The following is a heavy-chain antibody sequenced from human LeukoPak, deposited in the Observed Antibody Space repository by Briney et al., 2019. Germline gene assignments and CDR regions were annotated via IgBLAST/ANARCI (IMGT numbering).Heavy chain of an antibody. J-gene: IGHJ4*02. Sequence: GGSLRLSCAASGFIFSRYGKSWVRQAPGKGLEWVSAISGSGGTSYYADTVKGRFTISRDNSKTTLYLQINSLRAEDTALYYCAKDHLPGIVVADRDYWGQGTLVTVSS. CDR2: ISGSGGTS. CDR1: GFIFSRYG. V-gene: IGHV3-23*01. D-gene: IGHD6-19*01. CDR3: AKDHLPGIVVADRDY.